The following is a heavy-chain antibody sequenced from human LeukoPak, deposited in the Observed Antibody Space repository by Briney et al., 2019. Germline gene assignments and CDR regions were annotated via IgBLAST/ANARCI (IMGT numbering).Heavy chain of an antibody. CDR2: ISYNGADI. Sequence: GRSLRLSCEGSGFIFRSYVMHWVRQAPGRGLEWLTFISYNGADIEYSDSVKGRFTVSRGNSKKTLYLQMDSLRVEDTAVYYCAKGMLNYYYMDAWGKGTTVTVSS. J-gene: IGHJ6*03. D-gene: IGHD3-16*01. V-gene: IGHV3-30*04. CDR3: AKGMLNYYYMDA. CDR1: GFIFRSYV.